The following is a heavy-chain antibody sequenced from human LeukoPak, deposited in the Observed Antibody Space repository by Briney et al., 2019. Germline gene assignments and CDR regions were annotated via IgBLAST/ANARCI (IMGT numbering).Heavy chain of an antibody. Sequence: SETLSLTCTVSGGSISSSSYYWGWIRQPPGKGLEWIGSICYSGSTYYNPSLKSRVTISVDTSKNQFSLKLSSVTAADTAVYYCARALFDSSGYYFDYWGQGTLVTVSS. D-gene: IGHD3-22*01. V-gene: IGHV4-39*07. CDR3: ARALFDSSGYYFDY. CDR1: GGSISSSSYY. J-gene: IGHJ4*02. CDR2: ICYSGST.